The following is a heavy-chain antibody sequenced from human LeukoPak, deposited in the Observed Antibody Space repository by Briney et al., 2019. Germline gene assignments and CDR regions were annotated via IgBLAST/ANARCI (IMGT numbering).Heavy chain of an antibody. Sequence: GGSLRLSCAASGFTFSSYGMHWVRQAPGKGLEWVAFIRYDGSKKYYADSVKGRFTISRDNSKNTLYLQMGSLRAEDMAVYYCARWQLAFDYWGQGTLVTVSS. CDR2: IRYDGSKK. D-gene: IGHD2-15*01. V-gene: IGHV3-30*02. J-gene: IGHJ4*02. CDR1: GFTFSSYG. CDR3: ARWQLAFDY.